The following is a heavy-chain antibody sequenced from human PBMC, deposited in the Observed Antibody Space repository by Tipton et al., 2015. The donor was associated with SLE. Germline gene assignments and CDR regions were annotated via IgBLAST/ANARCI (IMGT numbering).Heavy chain of an antibody. V-gene: IGHV4-59*01. J-gene: IGHJ3*02. CDR1: GGSISNYF. Sequence: GLVKPSETLSLTCTVSGGSISNYFWSWIRQPPGKGLEWIGYMYFSKNTNYNPSLKSRVTISVDTSKNQLSLNLSSVTAADTALYYCARAESGIDAFDIWGQGTMVTVSS. D-gene: IGHD1-26*01. CDR3: ARAESGIDAFDI. CDR2: MYFSKNT.